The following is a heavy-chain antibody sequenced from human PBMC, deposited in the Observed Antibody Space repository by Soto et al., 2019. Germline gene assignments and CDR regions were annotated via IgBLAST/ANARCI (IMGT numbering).Heavy chain of an antibody. Sequence: QVQLQESGPRLVKPSQTLSLTCTVSGDSINSHDHYWSWIRQLPGKVLEWIGPIYRSGRASYNPSLQSRLTISIDTSKNQFSLRLCSVTAADTAVYFCARDKRGALLKGSGIDVWGQGTTVTVSS. CDR1: GDSINSHDHY. CDR3: ARDKRGALLKGSGIDV. CDR2: IYRSGRA. D-gene: IGHD3-10*01. V-gene: IGHV4-31*03. J-gene: IGHJ6*02.